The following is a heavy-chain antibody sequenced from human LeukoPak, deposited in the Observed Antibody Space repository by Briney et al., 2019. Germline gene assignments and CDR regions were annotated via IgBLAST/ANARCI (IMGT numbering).Heavy chain of an antibody. CDR2: INQDGSVR. CDR3: ASGNNDWSL. J-gene: IGHJ4*02. D-gene: IGHD3-9*01. Sequence: GGSLRLSCVASGFTFHNYYMSWVGQAPGKGLEWVANINQDGSVRYYVDSVKDRFTISRDNDKNSLYLQMNSLRVDDTAVYYCASGNNDWSLGGQGTLVTVSS. CDR1: GFTFHNYY. V-gene: IGHV3-7*03.